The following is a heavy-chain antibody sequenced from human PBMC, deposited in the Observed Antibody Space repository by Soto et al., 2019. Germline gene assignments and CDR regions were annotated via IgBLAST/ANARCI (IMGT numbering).Heavy chain of an antibody. V-gene: IGHV3-48*02. D-gene: IGHD3-10*02. J-gene: IGHJ4*01. Sequence: LRLSCEASGFTISECSMNWVRQAPGKGLEWLAYITIRTGNVLYADSVRGRFTISADNAENSVILQMNSLRDEDSAVYFCVRDRDLYRDMFHADLWGQGTLVTVS. CDR3: VRDRDLYRDMFHADL. CDR1: GFTISECS. CDR2: ITIRTGNV.